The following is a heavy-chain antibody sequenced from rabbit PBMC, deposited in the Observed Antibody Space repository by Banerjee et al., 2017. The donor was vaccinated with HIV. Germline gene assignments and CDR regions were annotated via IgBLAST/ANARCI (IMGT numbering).Heavy chain of an antibody. CDR1: GFSFSSIYW. CDR3: ARNYVNVFDP. V-gene: IGHV1S40*01. CDR2: IDTGDGDT. J-gene: IGHJ2*01. Sequence: QSLEESGGGLVKPGGTLTLTCKASGFSFSSIYWICWVRQAPGKGLEWIACIDTGDGDTYYANWAKGRFTISKTSSTTVTLQMTSLTAADTATYFCARNYVNVFDPWGPGTLVTVS. D-gene: IGHD1-1*01.